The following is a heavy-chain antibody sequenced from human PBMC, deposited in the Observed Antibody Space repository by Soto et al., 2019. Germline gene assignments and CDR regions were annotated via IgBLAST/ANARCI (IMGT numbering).Heavy chain of an antibody. Sequence: QAQLEQSGGEVKKPGSSVKVSCKASRVAFSKFIVTWVRQAPGLGLEWVGGIIPIFGTANYAQKFQGRVTLDADESTSTAYMEVNNLRSEDTAVYYCAKVRYSSPMGYYYGMDGWGHGTTVTVSS. CDR3: AKVRYSSPMGYYYGMDG. V-gene: IGHV1-69*01. CDR1: RVAFSKFI. J-gene: IGHJ6*02. D-gene: IGHD6-19*01. CDR2: IIPIFGTA.